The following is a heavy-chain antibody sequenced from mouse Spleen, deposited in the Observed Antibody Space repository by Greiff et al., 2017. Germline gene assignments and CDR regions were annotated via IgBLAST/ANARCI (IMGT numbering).Heavy chain of an antibody. V-gene: IGHV3-5*01. J-gene: IGHJ3*01. CDR3: ARGDYRYAWFAY. CDR2: IYYSGTI. CDR1: GISITTGNYR. Sequence: VQLKESGPGLVKPSQPVFLTCPVTGISITTGNYRWSWFRQFPGKNLEWIGYIYYSGTITYNPSLTSRTTITRDTPKNQFFLEMNSLTAEDTATYYCARGDYRYAWFAYWGQGTLVTVSA. D-gene: IGHD2-14*01.